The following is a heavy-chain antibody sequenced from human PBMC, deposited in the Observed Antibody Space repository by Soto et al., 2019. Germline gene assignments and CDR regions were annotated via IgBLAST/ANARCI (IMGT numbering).Heavy chain of an antibody. J-gene: IGHJ6*02. V-gene: IGHV5-51*01. Sequence: PGESLKISCKGSGYSFTSYWIGWVRQMPGKGLEWMGIIYPGDSDTRYSPSFQGQVTISADKSISTAYLQWSSLKASDTAMYYCARVVVTGIPSYGMDVWGQGTTVTVSS. CDR3: ARVVVTGIPSYGMDV. D-gene: IGHD2-21*02. CDR1: GYSFTSYW. CDR2: IYPGDSDT.